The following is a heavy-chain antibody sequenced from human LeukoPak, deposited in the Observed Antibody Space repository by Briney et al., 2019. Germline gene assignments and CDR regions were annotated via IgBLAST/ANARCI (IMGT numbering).Heavy chain of an antibody. D-gene: IGHD3-22*01. V-gene: IGHV1-18*01. CDR1: GYTFTSYG. CDR2: ISAYNGNR. Sequence: ASVKVSCKASGYTFTSYGISWVRQAPGQGLEWMGWISAYNGNRKYEQKLQGRVTMTTDTPTNTAYMELRSLRSDDTAVYYCARYYDSSGYYYFDYWGQGTLVTVSS. J-gene: IGHJ4*02. CDR3: ARYYDSSGYYYFDY.